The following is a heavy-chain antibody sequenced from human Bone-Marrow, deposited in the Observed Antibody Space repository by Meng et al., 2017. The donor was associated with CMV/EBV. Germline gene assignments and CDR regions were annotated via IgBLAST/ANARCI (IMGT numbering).Heavy chain of an antibody. J-gene: IGHJ5*02. D-gene: IGHD4-17*01. CDR2: IKSNTDGGTT. Sequence: GSLRLSCAASGFTFSNAWMSWVRQAPGKGLEWVGRIKSNTDGGTTDYAAPVKGRFTISRDDSKNTLYLQMNSLKTEDTAVYYCTTGVDYERPCGQGTLVTASS. CDR3: TTGVDYERP. CDR1: GFTFSNAW. V-gene: IGHV3-15*01.